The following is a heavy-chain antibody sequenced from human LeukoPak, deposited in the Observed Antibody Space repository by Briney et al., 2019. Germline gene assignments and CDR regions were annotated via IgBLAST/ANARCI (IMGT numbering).Heavy chain of an antibody. J-gene: IGHJ4*02. CDR1: GFTFSSYA. CDR2: ISGSGGST. CDR3: AKDYDSSGYVDY. D-gene: IGHD3-22*01. Sequence: GGSLRLSCAASGFTFSSYAMSWVRQAPGKGLEWVSAISGSGGSTYYADSVKGRFTISRDNSKNTLYLQMYSLRAEDTAVYYCAKDYDSSGYVDYWGQGTLVTVSS. V-gene: IGHV3-23*01.